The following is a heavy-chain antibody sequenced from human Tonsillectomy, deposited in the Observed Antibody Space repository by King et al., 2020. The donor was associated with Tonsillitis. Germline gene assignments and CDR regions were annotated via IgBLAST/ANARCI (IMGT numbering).Heavy chain of an antibody. Sequence: FTLQESGPALVKPTQTLTLTCTFSGFSLNTSGMCASWIRQPPGRALEGLALIDWDDDKYYSTSLKTRLTISKDTSKNQVVLTMTNMDPVDTATDYCARARVVQSAMMSQYSYYMDVWGKGTTVTVSS. J-gene: IGHJ6*03. CDR3: ARARVVQSAMMSQYSYYMDV. CDR2: IDWDDDK. D-gene: IGHD2-2*01. CDR1: GFSLNTSGMC. V-gene: IGHV2-70*01.